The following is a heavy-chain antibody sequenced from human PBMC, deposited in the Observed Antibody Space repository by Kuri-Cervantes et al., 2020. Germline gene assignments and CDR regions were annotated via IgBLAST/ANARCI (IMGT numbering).Heavy chain of an antibody. CDR1: GFTFSSYS. J-gene: IGHJ4*02. D-gene: IGHD2-15*01. CDR3: ARELVAAARGTSDY. CDR2: ISSSSSTI. V-gene: IGHV3-48*01. Sequence: GGSLRLSCAASGFTFSSYSMNWVRQAPGKGLEWVSYISSSSSTIYYADSVKGRFTISRDNAKNSLYLQMNSLRAEDTAVYYCARELVAAARGTSDYWGQGTLVTVSS.